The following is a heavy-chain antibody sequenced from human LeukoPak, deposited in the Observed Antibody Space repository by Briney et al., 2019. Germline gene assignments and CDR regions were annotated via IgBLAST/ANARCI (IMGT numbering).Heavy chain of an antibody. Sequence: ASVKVSCKVSGYTLTKLSMHWVRQAPGKGLAWMGGFDPEDGEIVYAQKFQGRVTITADESTSTAYMELSSLRSEDTAVYYCARAGDLKLWFGEAAPHSYAFDIWGQGTMVTVSS. CDR1: GYTLTKLS. D-gene: IGHD3-10*01. J-gene: IGHJ3*02. CDR3: ARAGDLKLWFGEAAPHSYAFDI. CDR2: FDPEDGEI. V-gene: IGHV1-24*01.